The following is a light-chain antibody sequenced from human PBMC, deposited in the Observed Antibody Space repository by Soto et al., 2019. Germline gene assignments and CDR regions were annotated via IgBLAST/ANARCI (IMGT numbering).Light chain of an antibody. V-gene: IGKV1-5*03. CDR1: QTINSW. Sequence: DIQMTQSPSTLSASVGDRVTITCRASQTINSWLAWYQQKPGEAPKLLIYKASTLHSGVPSRFSGSGSGTEFPLTISCLQPDDFATYYCQQYNSYSSLTFGGGTKVEIK. CDR3: QQYNSYSSLT. CDR2: KAS. J-gene: IGKJ4*01.